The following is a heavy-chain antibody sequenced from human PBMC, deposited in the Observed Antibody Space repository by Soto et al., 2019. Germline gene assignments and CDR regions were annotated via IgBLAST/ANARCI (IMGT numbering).Heavy chain of an antibody. CDR1: GYTFTSYG. D-gene: IGHD3-22*01. V-gene: IGHV1-18*01. Sequence: QVQLVQSGAEVKKPGASVKVSCKASGYTFTSYGISWVRQAPGQGLEWMGWISAYNGNTNYAQKLQGRVTMTTDTYTSTAYMELRSLRSDDTAVYYCSIDAQIYYYDSSGYYEGDFDYWGQGTLVTVSS. CDR2: ISAYNGNT. J-gene: IGHJ4*02. CDR3: SIDAQIYYYDSSGYYEGDFDY.